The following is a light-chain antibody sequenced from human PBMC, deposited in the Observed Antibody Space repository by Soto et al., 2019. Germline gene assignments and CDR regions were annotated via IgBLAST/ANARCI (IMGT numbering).Light chain of an antibody. V-gene: IGLV2-8*01. CDR2: AVS. CDR3: SSYAGSNNFV. CDR1: SSDVGGYNY. Sequence: QSVLTQPPSASGSPGQSVTISCTGTSSDVGGYNYVSWYQQHPGKAPKLMIYAVSKRPSGVPDRFSGSKSGNTASLTVSGLQAEDEADYYCSSYAGSNNFVFGTGTKLTVL. J-gene: IGLJ1*01.